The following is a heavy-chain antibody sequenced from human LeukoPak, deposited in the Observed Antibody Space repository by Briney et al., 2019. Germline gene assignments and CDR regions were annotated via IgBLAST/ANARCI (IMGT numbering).Heavy chain of an antibody. CDR1: GFTFSTYG. J-gene: IGHJ4*02. CDR2: ITGSGGHT. Sequence: TGGSLRLSCAASGFTFSTYGMSWVRQAPGKGLEWVSTITGSGGHTYYADSVRGRLTISRDNSKNTLYLQMNSLRAEDTAVYYCAKLSGSGVATLIVVLPYYFDYWGQGTLVTVSS. V-gene: IGHV3-23*01. D-gene: IGHD3-22*01. CDR3: AKLSGSGVATLIVVLPYYFDY.